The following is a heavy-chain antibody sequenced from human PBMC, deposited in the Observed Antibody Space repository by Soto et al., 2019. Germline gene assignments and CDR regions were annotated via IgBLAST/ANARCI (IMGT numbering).Heavy chain of an antibody. CDR3: ASCIVVVPAAMYCGNWFDP. CDR2: TYYRSRWYN. D-gene: IGHD2-2*01. CDR1: GDSVSSNSAA. Sequence: SQTLSLTCAISGDSVSSNSAAWNWIRQSPSRGLEWLGRTYYRSRWYNDYAVSVKSRITINPDTSKNQFSLHLNSVTPEDTAVYYCASCIVVVPAAMYCGNWFDPWGQATLVTVSS. V-gene: IGHV6-1*01. J-gene: IGHJ5*02.